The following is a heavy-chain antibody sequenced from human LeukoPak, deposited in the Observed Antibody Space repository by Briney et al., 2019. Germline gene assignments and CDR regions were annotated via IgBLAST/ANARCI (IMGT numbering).Heavy chain of an antibody. Sequence: PGGSLRLSCAASGLTFSSYDMHWVRQATGKGLEWVSAISAAGDTYYLDSVKGRFTISRENAKNSLYLQMNSLRAGDTAVYYCVALGDRIYWGQGTLVTVSS. V-gene: IGHV3-13*01. J-gene: IGHJ4*02. CDR2: ISAAGDT. CDR1: GLTFSSYD. D-gene: IGHD2-21*02. CDR3: VALGDRIY.